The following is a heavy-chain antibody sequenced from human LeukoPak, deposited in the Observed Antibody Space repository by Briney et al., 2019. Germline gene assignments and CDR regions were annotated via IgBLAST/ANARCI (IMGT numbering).Heavy chain of an antibody. CDR3: AKGRGYCSSTSCYEGDWFDP. Sequence: KTGRSLRLSCAASGFTFSSYGMHWVRQAPGKGLEWVAVISDDGKNKFYSDSVKGRFTISRDNSKNTLYLQMNSLRGDDTAIYYCAKGRGYCSSTSCYEGDWFDPWGQGTLVTVSS. V-gene: IGHV3-30*18. CDR1: GFTFSSYG. CDR2: ISDDGKNK. D-gene: IGHD2-2*01. J-gene: IGHJ5*02.